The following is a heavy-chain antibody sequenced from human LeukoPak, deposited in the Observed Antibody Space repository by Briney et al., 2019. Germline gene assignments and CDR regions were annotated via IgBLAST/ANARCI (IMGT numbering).Heavy chain of an antibody. CDR1: GLSFSSYA. J-gene: IGHJ4*02. CDR3: AREGGTVEIGEFDY. Sequence: GGSLRLSCAASGLSFSSYAMSWVRQAPGKGLEWVSAISGSGGSTYYADSMKGRFTISRDNSKNTLYLHMNSLRVEDTAVYYCAREGGTVEIGEFDYWGQGTLVTVSS. D-gene: IGHD1-7*01. CDR2: ISGSGGST. V-gene: IGHV3-23*01.